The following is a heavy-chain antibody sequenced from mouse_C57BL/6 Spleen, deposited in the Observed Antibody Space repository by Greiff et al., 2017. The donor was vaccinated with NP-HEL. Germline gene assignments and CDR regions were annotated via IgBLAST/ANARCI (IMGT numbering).Heavy chain of an antibody. V-gene: IGHV1-69*01. CDR1: GYTFTSYW. CDR2: IDPSDSYT. J-gene: IGHJ4*01. D-gene: IGHD1-3*01. Sequence: VQLQQPGAELVMPGASVKLSCKASGYTFTSYWMHWVKQRPGQGLEWIGEIDPSDSYTNYNQKFKGKSTLTVDKSSSTAYMQLSSLTSEDSAVYYCARRLNIYAMDYWGQGTSVPVYS. CDR3: ARRLNIYAMDY.